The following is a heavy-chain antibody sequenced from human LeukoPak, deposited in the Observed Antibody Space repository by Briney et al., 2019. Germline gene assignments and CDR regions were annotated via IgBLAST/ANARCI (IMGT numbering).Heavy chain of an antibody. D-gene: IGHD1-1*01. CDR2: ISSGGSTR. J-gene: IGHJ4*02. CDR1: GFTFSRYE. CDR3: ARVGDYSWNYICDY. V-gene: IGHV3-48*03. Sequence: GGSLRLSCAASGFTFSRYEMYWVRQAPGKGREWVSYISSGGSTRYYADSGKGRFTISRANAKNSLYLEMNSLRAEDTALYYCARVGDYSWNYICDYWGQGTLVTVSS.